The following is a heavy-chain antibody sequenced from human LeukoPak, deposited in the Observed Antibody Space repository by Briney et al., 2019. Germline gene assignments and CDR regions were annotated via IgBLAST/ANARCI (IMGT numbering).Heavy chain of an antibody. CDR1: GYTFTSYG. CDR2: ISAYNGNT. J-gene: IGHJ4*02. CDR3: ARESYDSSGYYPGY. Sequence: ASVKVSCKASGYTFTSYGISWVRQAPGQGLEWMGWISAYNGNTNYAQKLQGRVTMTTDTSTSTAYMELRSLRSGDTAVYYCARESYDSSGYYPGYWGQGTLVTVSS. D-gene: IGHD3-22*01. V-gene: IGHV1-18*01.